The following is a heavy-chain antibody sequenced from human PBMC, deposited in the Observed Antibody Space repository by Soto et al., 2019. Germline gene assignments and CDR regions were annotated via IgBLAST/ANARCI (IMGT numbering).Heavy chain of an antibody. D-gene: IGHD6-25*01. V-gene: IGHV3-23*01. CDR3: AKALGGNFNTWHFDH. CDR1: GFISGAFA. J-gene: IGHJ4*01. Sequence: EVQLLESGGGLVQPGESLRLSCAASGFISGAFAMNWVRLRPGKGLEWVSTISAGDVPFYTDSVKGRFTISRDTSRETVFLDMNGWREEDTALYYCAKALGGNFNTWHFDHWGRGTLVTVSS. CDR2: ISAGDVP.